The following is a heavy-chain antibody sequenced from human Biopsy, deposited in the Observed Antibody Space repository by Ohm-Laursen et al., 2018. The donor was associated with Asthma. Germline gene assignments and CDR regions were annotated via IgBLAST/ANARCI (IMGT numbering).Heavy chain of an antibody. CDR2: ISPSGNT. V-gene: IGHV4-30-2*01. CDR3: ARDYGDYVWRAFDI. CDR1: SGSGGYMRSGNYS. D-gene: IGHD4-17*01. J-gene: IGHJ3*02. Sequence: SETLSLTCSLSSGSGGYMRSGNYSWSWIRQPPGKGLEWIGFISPSGNTYYSPSLKSRLTISVDRSKNQFSLRLSSVTAADTAMYYCARDYGDYVWRAFDIWGQGTMVTVSS.